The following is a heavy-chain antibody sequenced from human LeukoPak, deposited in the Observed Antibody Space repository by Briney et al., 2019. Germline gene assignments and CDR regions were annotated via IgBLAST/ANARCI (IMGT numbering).Heavy chain of an antibody. CDR2: IYYSGST. D-gene: IGHD6-13*01. Sequence: SETLSLTCTVSGGSIRGYFWTWIRQPPGKGLEWIGYIYYSGSTNYNPSLKSRVTIAVDTSKNQFSLRVSSVTAADTAVYYCAMAYSSSWYYFGYWGQGTLVTVSS. CDR3: AMAYSSSWYYFGY. CDR1: GGSIRGYF. J-gene: IGHJ4*02. V-gene: IGHV4-59*01.